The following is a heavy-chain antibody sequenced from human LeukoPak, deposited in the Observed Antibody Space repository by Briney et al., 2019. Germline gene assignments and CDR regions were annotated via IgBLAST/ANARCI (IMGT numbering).Heavy chain of an antibody. CDR3: AKDRRAEYKDAFDI. V-gene: IGHV3-23*01. CDR1: GFTFSSSA. Sequence: GGSLRLSCAASGFTFSSSAMSWVRQAPGKGLEWVSAISNNGGYTYYADSVKGRFTISRDNSKNTLYLQMNSLRAEDTAVYYCAKDRRAEYKDAFDIWGQGTMVTVSS. CDR2: ISNNGGYT. D-gene: IGHD6-6*01. J-gene: IGHJ3*02.